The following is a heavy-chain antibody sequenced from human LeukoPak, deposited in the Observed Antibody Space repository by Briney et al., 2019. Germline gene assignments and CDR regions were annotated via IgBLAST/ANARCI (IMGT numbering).Heavy chain of an antibody. D-gene: IGHD2-2*01. Sequence: PSETLSLTCAVSGGSISSGGYSWSWIRQPPGKGLGWIGYIYHSGSTYYNPSLKSRVTISVDTSKNQFSLKLSSVTAADTAVYYCARDKYAGAASDIWGQGTMVTVSS. V-gene: IGHV4-30-2*01. J-gene: IGHJ3*02. CDR1: GGSISSGGYS. CDR3: ARDKYAGAASDI. CDR2: IYHSGST.